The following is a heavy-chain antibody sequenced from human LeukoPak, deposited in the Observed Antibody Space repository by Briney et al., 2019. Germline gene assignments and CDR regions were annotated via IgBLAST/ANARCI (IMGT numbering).Heavy chain of an antibody. CDR3: AREGGELDAFDI. CDR2: MNPNSGNT. J-gene: IGHJ3*02. D-gene: IGHD1-26*01. CDR1: GYTFTSYD. Sequence: ASVKVSCKASGYTFTSYDINWVRQATGQGLEWMGWMNPNSGNTGYAQKLQGRVTMTRSTSISTAYMELSSLRSEDTAVYYCAREGGELDAFDIWGQGTMVTVSS. V-gene: IGHV1-8*01.